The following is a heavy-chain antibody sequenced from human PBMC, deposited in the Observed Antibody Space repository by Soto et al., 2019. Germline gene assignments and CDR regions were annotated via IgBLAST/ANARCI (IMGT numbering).Heavy chain of an antibody. V-gene: IGHV4-59*01. CDR3: VRGFYDTRGYSSPFDS. CDR1: GGSIRGSY. CDR2: VQYSGST. J-gene: IGHJ4*02. D-gene: IGHD3-22*01. Sequence: SETLSLTCTVSGGSIRGSYWGWMRHPPGKRLEWIGYVQYSGSTKYNPSLESRVAMSIDTSRSQLFLQLTPVTTADTALYYCVRGFYDTRGYSSPFDSWGQGTLVTVPS.